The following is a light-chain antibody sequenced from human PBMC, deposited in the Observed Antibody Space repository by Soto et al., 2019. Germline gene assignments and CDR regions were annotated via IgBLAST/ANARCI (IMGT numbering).Light chain of an antibody. CDR1: SSNIGAGYG. Sequence: QSVLTQPPSVSGAPGQRVTISCTGSSSNIGAGYGVHWYQQLPGTAPKLLIYGNTNRPSGVPDRFSGSESGTSASLAITGLQAEDEADYYCQSYDSSLSGFWVFGGGTKVTVL. J-gene: IGLJ3*02. CDR2: GNT. CDR3: QSYDSSLSGFWV. V-gene: IGLV1-40*01.